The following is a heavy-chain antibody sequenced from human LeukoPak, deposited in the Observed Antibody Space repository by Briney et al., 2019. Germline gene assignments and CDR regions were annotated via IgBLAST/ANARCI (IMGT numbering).Heavy chain of an antibody. D-gene: IGHD6-19*01. CDR3: ARTNGEQWLVHIDY. CDR1: GGSISSSSYY. CDR2: IYYSGST. V-gene: IGHV4-39*01. Sequence: SETLSHTCTVSGGSISSSSYYWGWIRQPPGKGLEWIGSIYYSGSTYYNPSLKSRVTISVDTSKNQFSLKLSSVTAADTAVYYCARTNGEQWLVHIDYWGQGTLVTVSS. J-gene: IGHJ4*02.